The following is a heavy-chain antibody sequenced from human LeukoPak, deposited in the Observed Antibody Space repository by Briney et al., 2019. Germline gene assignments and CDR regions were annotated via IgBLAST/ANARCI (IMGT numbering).Heavy chain of an antibody. V-gene: IGHV3-15*01. CDR3: TAYDFWSGYYLETYYYMDV. CDR2: IKSKTDGWTT. CDR1: GFTFSNAW. Sequence: GGSLRLSCAASGFTFSNAWMSWVRQAPGKGLEWVGRIKSKTDGWTTDYAAPVKGRFTISRDDSKNTLYLQMNSLKTEDTAVYYCTAYDFWSGYYLETYYYMDVWGKGTTVTVSS. J-gene: IGHJ6*03. D-gene: IGHD3-3*01.